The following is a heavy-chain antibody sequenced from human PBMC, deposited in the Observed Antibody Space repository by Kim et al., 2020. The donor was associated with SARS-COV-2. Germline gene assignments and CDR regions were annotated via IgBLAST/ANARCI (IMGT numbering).Heavy chain of an antibody. Sequence: GSLRLSCAASGFTFSSFGMHWVRQAPGKGLEWVAVIWYDGINKYYADSLKGRFTISRDNSKNTLFLQLNSLRPEDTAVYYCARGPFGGTYYLDYWGQGTLVTVSS. J-gene: IGHJ4*02. CDR3: ARGPFGGTYYLDY. CDR2: IWYDGINK. D-gene: IGHD1-26*01. CDR1: GFTFSSFG. V-gene: IGHV3-33*01.